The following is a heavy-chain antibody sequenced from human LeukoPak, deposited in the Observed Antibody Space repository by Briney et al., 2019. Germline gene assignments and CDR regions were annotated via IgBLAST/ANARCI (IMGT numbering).Heavy chain of an antibody. Sequence: SQTLSLTCAISGDSVSSISVAWNWNRQSPSRGPEWPGRTYYRSKWYYEYAVSVKSRINISPDTSKNQFSLQLTSVTPEDTAVYYCSLARSEYHYGMDVWGQGTTVTVS. CDR2: TYYRSKWYY. V-gene: IGHV6-1*01. CDR1: GDSVSSISVA. CDR3: SLARSEYHYGMDV. J-gene: IGHJ6*02.